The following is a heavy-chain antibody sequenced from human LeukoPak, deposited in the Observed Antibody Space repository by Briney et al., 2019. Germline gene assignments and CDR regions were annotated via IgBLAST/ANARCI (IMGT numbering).Heavy chain of an antibody. V-gene: IGHV5-51*01. D-gene: IGHD2-15*01. CDR3: ARHGYCSARSCYSRAFDI. Sequence: GESLKISCKGSGYSFTTYWIGRVRQMPGKGLEWMGIIYPGDSDTKYSPSFQGQVTISADRSISTAYLQWSSLKASDTAMYYCARHGYCSARSCYSRAFDIWGQGTMVTVSS. CDR2: IYPGDSDT. J-gene: IGHJ3*02. CDR1: GYSFTTYW.